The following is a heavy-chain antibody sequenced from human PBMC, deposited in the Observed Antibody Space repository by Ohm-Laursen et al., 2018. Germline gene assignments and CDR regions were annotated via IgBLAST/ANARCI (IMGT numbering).Heavy chain of an antibody. V-gene: IGHV1-46*01. J-gene: IGHJ6*02. D-gene: IGHD3-9*01. Sequence: ASVKVSCKASGYTFTNSGISWLRQAPGQGLEWMGIINPSGGSTSYAQKFQGRVTMTRDTSTSTVYMELSSLRSEDTAVYYCARVPPVVDDILTGYYHYYYGMDVWGQGTAVTVSS. CDR2: INPSGGST. CDR1: GYTFTNSG. CDR3: ARVPPVVDDILTGYYHYYYGMDV.